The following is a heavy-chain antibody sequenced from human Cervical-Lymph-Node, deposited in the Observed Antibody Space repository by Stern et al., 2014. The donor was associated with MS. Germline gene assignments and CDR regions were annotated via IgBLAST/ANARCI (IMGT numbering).Heavy chain of an antibody. Sequence: EVQLEESGGGVVRPGGSLRLSWAASGVRVRGFGMSWVRHAPGKRLEWVAGIHVDSGATGYAVSVQGRFTISRDNAKNSLYLQMNSLRVDDTALYHCARGDGGDYWGQGTLVTVSS. CDR2: IHVDSGAT. CDR3: ARGDGGDY. D-gene: IGHD3-16*01. V-gene: IGHV3-20*01. CDR1: GVRVRGFG. J-gene: IGHJ4*02.